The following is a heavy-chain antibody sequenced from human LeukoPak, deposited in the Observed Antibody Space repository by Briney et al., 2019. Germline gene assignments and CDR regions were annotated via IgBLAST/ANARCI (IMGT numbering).Heavy chain of an antibody. CDR3: ARGGVGSGSYYYYCMDV. J-gene: IGHJ6*03. V-gene: IGHV3-74*01. D-gene: IGHD3-10*01. CDR2: INSDGSTT. Sequence: PGGSLRLSCAASGFTFSSYWMHWVRQVPGKGLVWVSRINSDGSTTNYADSVKGRFTISRDNAKNTLYLQMNSLRAEDTAVYYCARGGVGSGSYYYYCMDVWGKGTTVTVSS. CDR1: GFTFSSYW.